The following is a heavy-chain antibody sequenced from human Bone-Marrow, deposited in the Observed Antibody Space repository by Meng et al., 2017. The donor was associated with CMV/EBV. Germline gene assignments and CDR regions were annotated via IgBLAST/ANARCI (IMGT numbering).Heavy chain of an antibody. D-gene: IGHD2-2*02. Sequence: SETLSLTRTVSGGSISSYYWSWIRQPPGKGLEWIGYIYYSGSTNYNPSLKSRVTISVDTSKNQFSLKLSSVTAADTAVYYCARDCSSTSCYTPRYGMDVWGQGTTVTVSS. CDR2: IYYSGST. V-gene: IGHV4-59*01. CDR3: ARDCSSTSCYTPRYGMDV. CDR1: GGSISSYY. J-gene: IGHJ6*02.